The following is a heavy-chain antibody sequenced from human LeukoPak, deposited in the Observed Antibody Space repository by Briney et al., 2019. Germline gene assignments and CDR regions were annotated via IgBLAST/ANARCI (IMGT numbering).Heavy chain of an antibody. CDR1: GFPFCNHG. J-gene: IGHJ4*02. CDR3: AKDAANLLYYFDH. V-gene: IGHV3-30*02. Sequence: GGSVTLSCVASGFPFCNHGMLWVPQAPGKGLEWVASIWDDGSDKYSADSVRGRFSISRDNSRNTLFLQMNSLRPEDTAVYYCAKDAANLLYYFDHWGQGALVTVSS. CDR2: IWDDGSDK. D-gene: IGHD2-15*01.